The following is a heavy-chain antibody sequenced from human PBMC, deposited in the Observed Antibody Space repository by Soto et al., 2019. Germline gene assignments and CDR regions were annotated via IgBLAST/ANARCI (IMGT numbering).Heavy chain of an antibody. CDR2: INHSGST. D-gene: IGHD3-10*01. CDR3: ARVSSITMVRGIPRPYGHYGMDV. Sequence: SETLSLTCAVYGGSFSGYYWSWIRQPPGKGLEWIGEINHSGSTNYNPSLKSRVTISVDTSKNQFSLKLSSVTAADTAVYYCARVSSITMVRGIPRPYGHYGMDVWGQGTTVTVSS. V-gene: IGHV4-34*01. CDR1: GGSFSGYY. J-gene: IGHJ6*02.